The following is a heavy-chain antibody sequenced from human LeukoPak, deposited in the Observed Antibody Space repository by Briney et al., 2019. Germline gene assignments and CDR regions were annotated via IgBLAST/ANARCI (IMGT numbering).Heavy chain of an antibody. CDR2: FDPEDDGT. CDR3: ATGVPYCGADCYPPTNFDY. CDR1: GYTLTELA. V-gene: IGHV1-24*01. Sequence: GASVKVSCRVSGYTLTELAIHWVRQAPGKGLEWMGGFDPEDDGTIYTQKLQGRVTMTEDISTDTAYMELSSLRFGDTAVYYCATGVPYCGADCYPPTNFDYWGQGTLVTVSS. D-gene: IGHD2-21*02. J-gene: IGHJ4*02.